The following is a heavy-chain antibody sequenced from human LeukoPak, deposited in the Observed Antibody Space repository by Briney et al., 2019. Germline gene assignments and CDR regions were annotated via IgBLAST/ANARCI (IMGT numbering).Heavy chain of an antibody. Sequence: PGRSLRLSCAASGFTFSSYGMHWVRQAPGKGLEWVAVISYDGSNKYYADSVKGRFTISRDNSKNTLYLQMNSLRAEDTAVYYCAKANCSGGSCYTDYWGQGTLVTVSS. D-gene: IGHD2-15*01. V-gene: IGHV3-30*18. CDR1: GFTFSSYG. CDR3: AKANCSGGSCYTDY. J-gene: IGHJ4*02. CDR2: ISYDGSNK.